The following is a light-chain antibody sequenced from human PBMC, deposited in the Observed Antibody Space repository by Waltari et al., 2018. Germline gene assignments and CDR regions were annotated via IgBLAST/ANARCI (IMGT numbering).Light chain of an antibody. CDR1: NIETDR. J-gene: IGLJ3*02. Sequence: YVVTQPPPVAVTPGQTATLTRGGGNIETDRVNWYQQKPGQAPFLVMFYDNDRPAGIPERFSGSNSGNTATLTINWVEAGDEADYHCQVWDDFIDSGVFGGGTRLSVL. V-gene: IGLV3-21*04. CDR2: YDN. CDR3: QVWDDFIDSGV.